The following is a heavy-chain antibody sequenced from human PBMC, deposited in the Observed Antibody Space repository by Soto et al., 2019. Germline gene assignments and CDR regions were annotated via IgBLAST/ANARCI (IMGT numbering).Heavy chain of an antibody. CDR2: ITSNGGST. CDR1: GFTFSSYA. J-gene: IGHJ4*02. D-gene: IGHD5-12*01. CDR3: ARTSGYAFDY. Sequence: LRLSCAASGFTFSSYAMHWVRQAPGKGLEYVSAITSNGGSTYYANSVKGRFTISRDNSKNTLYLQMGSLRAEDMAVYYCARTSGYAFDYWGQGILVTVSS. V-gene: IGHV3-64*01.